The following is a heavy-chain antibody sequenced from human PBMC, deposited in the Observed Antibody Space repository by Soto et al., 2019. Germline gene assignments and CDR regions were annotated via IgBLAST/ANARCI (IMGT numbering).Heavy chain of an antibody. CDR1: GGCISSGDYY. CDR3: ARKVVSSSEFFDY. J-gene: IGHJ4*02. CDR2: IYYSGST. D-gene: IGHD6-6*01. V-gene: IGHV4-30-4*01. Sequence: PSETLSLTCTVSGGCISSGDYYWSWVRQPPGKGLEWIGYIYYSGSTYYNPSLKSRVTISVDTSKNQFSLKLSSVTAAYTAVYYCARKVVSSSEFFDYWGQGTLVTASS.